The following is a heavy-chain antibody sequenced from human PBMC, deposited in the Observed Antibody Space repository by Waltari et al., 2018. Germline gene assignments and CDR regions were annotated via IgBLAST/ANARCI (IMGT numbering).Heavy chain of an antibody. V-gene: IGHV1-46*01. Sequence: QVQLVQSGAEVKKPGASVKVSCKASGYTFTSYYMHWVRQAPGQGLEWMGIINPSGGSTSYAQKFQGRVTMTRDTATCTVYMELSSLRSEDTAVYYCASAVVVVPAAHYYYYGMDVWGQGTTVTVSS. D-gene: IGHD2-2*01. CDR3: ASAVVVVPAAHYYYYGMDV. J-gene: IGHJ6*02. CDR2: INPSGGST. CDR1: GYTFTSYY.